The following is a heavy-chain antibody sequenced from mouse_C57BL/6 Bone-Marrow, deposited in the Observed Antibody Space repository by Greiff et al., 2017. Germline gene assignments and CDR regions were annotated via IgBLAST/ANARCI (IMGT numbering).Heavy chain of an antibody. CDR1: GYTFTSYW. CDR2: IYPGSGST. Sequence: QVQLQQPGAEPVKPGASVKMSCKASGYTFTSYWITWVKQRPGQGLEWIGDIYPGSGSTNYNEKFKSKATLTVDTSSSTAYMQLSSLTSEDSAVYYCASAKSSDVGGAMDYWGQGTSVTVSS. D-gene: IGHD1-3*01. V-gene: IGHV1-55*01. J-gene: IGHJ4*01. CDR3: ASAKSSDVGGAMDY.